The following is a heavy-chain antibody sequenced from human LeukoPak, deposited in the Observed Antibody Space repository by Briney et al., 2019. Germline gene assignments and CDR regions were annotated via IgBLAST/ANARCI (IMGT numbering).Heavy chain of an antibody. CDR2: IIPIFGTA. D-gene: IGHD2-2*01. CDR3: ARAHPWGYCSSTSCREEYFQH. V-gene: IGHV1-69*05. J-gene: IGHJ1*01. CDR1: GYTFTSYD. Sequence: ASVKVSCKASGYTFTSYDINWVRQATGQGLEWMGGIIPIFGTANYAQKFQGRVTITTDESTSTAYMELSSLRSEDTAVYYCARAHPWGYCSSTSCREEYFQHWGQGTLVTVSS.